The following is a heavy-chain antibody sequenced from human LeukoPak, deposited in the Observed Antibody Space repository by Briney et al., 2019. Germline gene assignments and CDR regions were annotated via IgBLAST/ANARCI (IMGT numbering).Heavy chain of an antibody. D-gene: IGHD3-22*01. CDR1: GFSFSSYS. CDR3: AMSYDSSGYDAFDI. J-gene: IGHJ3*02. CDR2: MTRSSAI. V-gene: IGHV3-69-1*01. Sequence: GGSLRLSCAASGFSFSSYSMNWVRQAPGKGLEWVATMTRSSAIYYADSVKGRFTISRDNAKNTLYLQMNSVRAEDTAVYYCAMSYDSSGYDAFDIWGQGTMVTVSS.